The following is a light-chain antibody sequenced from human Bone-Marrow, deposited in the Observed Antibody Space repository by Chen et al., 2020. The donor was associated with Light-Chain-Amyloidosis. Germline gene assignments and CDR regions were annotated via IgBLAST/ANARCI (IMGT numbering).Light chain of an antibody. V-gene: IGLV3-25*03. Sequence: SYELTQPPSVSVSPGQTARITCSGDDLPTKYAYWYQQKPGQAPVLVIHRDTERPSGISERFSGSSAGTTATLTISGGKAEDEADYHCQSADSSGTYEVRFGGGTKLTVL. CDR1: DLPTKY. CDR3: QSADSSGTYEVR. J-gene: IGLJ2*01. CDR2: RDT.